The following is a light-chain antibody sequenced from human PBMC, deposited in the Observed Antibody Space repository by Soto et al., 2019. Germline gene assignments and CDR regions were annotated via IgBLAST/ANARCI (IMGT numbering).Light chain of an antibody. J-gene: IGKJ1*01. Sequence: EIVMTQSPATLSVSPGERATLSCSASQIFGSSYLAWYQQKPGQAPRLLIYDASNRATGIPARFSGSGSGTDFTLTINSLAPEDFAIYYCHQRQSWPRTFGQGTKVDI. CDR3: HQRQSWPRT. V-gene: IGKV3D-20*02. CDR1: QIFGSSY. CDR2: DAS.